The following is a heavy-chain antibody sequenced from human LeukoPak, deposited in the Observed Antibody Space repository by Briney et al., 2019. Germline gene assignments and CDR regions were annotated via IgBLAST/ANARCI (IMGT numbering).Heavy chain of an antibody. V-gene: IGHV4-30-2*01. J-gene: IGHJ2*01. CDR1: GGSISSGGYS. Sequence: SETLSLTCAVSGGSISSGGYSWSWIRQPPGKGLEWIGYIYHSGSTYYNPSLKSRVTISVDRSKNQFSLKLSSVTAADTAVYHCARIKYGDYVGVDWYFDLWGRGTLVTVSS. D-gene: IGHD4-17*01. CDR3: ARIKYGDYVGVDWYFDL. CDR2: IYHSGST.